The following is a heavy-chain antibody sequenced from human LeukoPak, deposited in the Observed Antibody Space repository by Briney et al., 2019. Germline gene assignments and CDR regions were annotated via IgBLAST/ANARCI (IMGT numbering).Heavy chain of an antibody. V-gene: IGHV3-23*01. CDR1: GFTFSSYA. D-gene: IGHD6-19*01. CDR2: VSGGGVTT. CDR3: PKQSYASGWNPFDY. J-gene: IGHJ4*02. Sequence: PGGSLRLSCAASGFTFSSYAMSWVRQAPGKGLEWVSTVSGGGVTTYYVDSAKGRFTISRDNSKNTLYLQMNSLTAEDTAVYYCPKQSYASGWNPFDYWGQGILVTVSS.